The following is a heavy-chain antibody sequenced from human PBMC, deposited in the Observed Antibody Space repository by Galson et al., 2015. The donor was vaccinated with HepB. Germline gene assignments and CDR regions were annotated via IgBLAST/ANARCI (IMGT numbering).Heavy chain of an antibody. CDR1: DYTFNTYG. Sequence: KVSCKAFDYTFNTYGLSWVRQAPGQGLEWLGWISGTDGSTKYSRSLQDRLTLTIDTSTNTAYMELGGRRADDTAAHYCARDQVTAVGGDFDYWGQGALVIVSS. CDR2: ISGTDGST. D-gene: IGHD6-19*01. J-gene: IGHJ4*02. CDR3: ARDQVTAVGGDFDY. V-gene: IGHV1-18*04.